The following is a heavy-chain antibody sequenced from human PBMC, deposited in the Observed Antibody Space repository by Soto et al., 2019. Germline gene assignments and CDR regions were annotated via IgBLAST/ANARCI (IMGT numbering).Heavy chain of an antibody. CDR1: GFTFNGFG. Sequence: PGGSLRLSCAASGFTFNGFGMHWVRQAPGKGLEWVTLISYDGSDKYYADSVRGRFTISRDNSKNTLSLQMNSLRVEDTAVYYCARFFWSDNSDSFDSWSQGTSDTVSS. J-gene: IGHJ4*02. D-gene: IGHD3-22*01. V-gene: IGHV3-33*01. CDR3: ARFFWSDNSDSFDS. CDR2: ISYDGSDK.